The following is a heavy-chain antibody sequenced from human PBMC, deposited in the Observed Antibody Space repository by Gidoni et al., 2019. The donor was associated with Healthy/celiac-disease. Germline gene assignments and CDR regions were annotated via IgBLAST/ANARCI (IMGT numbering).Heavy chain of an antibody. CDR1: GGSFSGYY. J-gene: IGHJ4*02. CDR2: INHSGST. CDR3: ARLPPRITMVRRYSDY. D-gene: IGHD3-10*01. Sequence: QVQLQQWGAGLLKPSETLSLTCAVYGGSFSGYYWSWIRQPPGKGLEWIGEINHSGSTNYNPSLKSRVTISVDTSKNQFSLKLSSVTAADTAVYYCARLPPRITMVRRYSDYWGQGTLVTVSS. V-gene: IGHV4-34*01.